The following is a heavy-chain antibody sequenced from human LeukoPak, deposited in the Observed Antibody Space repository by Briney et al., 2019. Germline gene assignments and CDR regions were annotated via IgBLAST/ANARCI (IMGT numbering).Heavy chain of an antibody. V-gene: IGHV3-30*18. J-gene: IGHJ4*02. CDR3: AKDISLAAAQYYFDY. CDR1: GFTFSSYG. D-gene: IGHD6-13*01. Sequence: GRSLRLSCAASGFTFSSYGMHWVRQAPGKGLEWVAVILYNGNDEQLADSVKGRFTISRDNSKNTLYLQVNSLRAEDTAVYYCAKDISLAAAQYYFDYWGQGTLVTVSS. CDR2: ILYNGNDE.